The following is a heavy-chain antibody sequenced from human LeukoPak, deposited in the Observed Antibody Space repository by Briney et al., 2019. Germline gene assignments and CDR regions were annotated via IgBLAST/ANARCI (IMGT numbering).Heavy chain of an antibody. CDR1: GFTFSSYA. CDR3: ARANYDSSGDAFDI. V-gene: IGHV3-30-3*01. J-gene: IGHJ3*02. CDR2: ISYDGSNK. D-gene: IGHD3-22*01. Sequence: GGSLRLSCAASGFTFSSYAMHWVRQAPSKGLEWVAVISYDGSNKYYADSVKGRFTISRDNSKNTLYLQMNSLRAEDTAVYYCARANYDSSGDAFDIWGQGTMVTVSS.